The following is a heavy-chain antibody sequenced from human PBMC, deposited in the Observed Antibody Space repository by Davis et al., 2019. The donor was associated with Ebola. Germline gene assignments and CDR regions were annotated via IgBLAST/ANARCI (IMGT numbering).Heavy chain of an antibody. J-gene: IGHJ4*02. Sequence: ASVKVSCKASGYTFTSYYMHWVRQAPGQGLEWMGIINPSGGSTSYAQKFQGRVTMTRDTSTSTAYMELRSLRSDDTAVYYCARGRLELPRYWGQGTLVTVSS. CDR3: ARGRLELPRY. CDR1: GYTFTSYY. V-gene: IGHV1-46*01. CDR2: INPSGGST. D-gene: IGHD1-7*01.